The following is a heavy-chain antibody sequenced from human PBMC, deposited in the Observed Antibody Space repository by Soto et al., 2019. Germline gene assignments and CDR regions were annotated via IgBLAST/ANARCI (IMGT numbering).Heavy chain of an antibody. CDR1: GFLFDTYG. Sequence: VQLVESGGGVVQPGRSLRLSCVASGFLFDTYGMHWVRQTPGKGLEWVAIISYDGSHKEYADSVKGRFAISRDNSENTLYLQMNNLGVEDTALYYGATSASSDHWGQGTQVTVSS. CDR3: ATSASSDH. V-gene: IGHV3-30*03. D-gene: IGHD1-26*01. CDR2: ISYDGSHK. J-gene: IGHJ4*02.